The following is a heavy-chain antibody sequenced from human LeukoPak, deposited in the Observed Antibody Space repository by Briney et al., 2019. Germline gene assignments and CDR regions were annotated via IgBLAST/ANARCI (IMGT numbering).Heavy chain of an antibody. CDR1: GLTFSSYG. J-gene: IGHJ5*02. Sequence: GGSLRLSCAASGLTFSSYGMSWVRQAPGKGLEWVSAISGSGGSTFYADSVKGRFTISRDNSKNTLYLQMNGLRAEDTALYYCAKVTTVTTGGNWFDPWGQGTLVTVSS. V-gene: IGHV3-23*01. D-gene: IGHD4-17*01. CDR2: ISGSGGST. CDR3: AKVTTVTTGGNWFDP.